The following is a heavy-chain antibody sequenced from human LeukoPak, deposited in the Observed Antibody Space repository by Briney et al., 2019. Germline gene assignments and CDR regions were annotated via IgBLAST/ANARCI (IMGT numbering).Heavy chain of an antibody. CDR3: AKDGPPPYYYDSSGYMDV. CDR2: IWYDGSNK. D-gene: IGHD3-22*01. CDR1: GFTFSSYG. J-gene: IGHJ6*03. Sequence: GRSLRLSCAASGFTFSSYGMHRVRQAPGKGLEWVAVIWYDGSNKYYADSVKGRFTISRDNSKNTLYLQMNSLRAEDTAVYYCAKDGPPPYYYDSSGYMDVWGKGTTVTVSS. V-gene: IGHV3-33*06.